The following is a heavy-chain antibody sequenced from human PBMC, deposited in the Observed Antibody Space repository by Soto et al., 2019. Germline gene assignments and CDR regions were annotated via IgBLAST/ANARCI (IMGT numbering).Heavy chain of an antibody. CDR2: INPSGDSI. J-gene: IGHJ4*02. D-gene: IGHD1-26*01. Sequence: ASVKVSCNASGYSFSSYYMHWVRQAPGQGLEWMGVINPSGDSITYAQKFQGRVTMTKDTSTSTLFMEVSSLRSDDTAVYFCTSDWEFGYSGQVTVVTVSS. CDR3: TSDWEFGY. CDR1: GYSFSSYY. V-gene: IGHV1-46*01.